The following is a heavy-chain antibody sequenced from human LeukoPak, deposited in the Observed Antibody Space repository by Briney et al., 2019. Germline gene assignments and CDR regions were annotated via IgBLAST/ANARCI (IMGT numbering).Heavy chain of an antibody. V-gene: IGHV4-30-2*01. J-gene: IGHJ4*02. D-gene: IGHD3-10*01. CDR2: IYHSGST. CDR1: GGSISSGGYY. Sequence: SQTLSLTCTVSGGSISSGGYYWSWIRQPPGKGLEWIGYIYHSGSTYYNPSLKSRVTISVDRSKNQFSLKLSSVTAADTAVYYCARDAAVGTGGYFDYWGQGTLVTVSS. CDR3: ARDAAVGTGGYFDY.